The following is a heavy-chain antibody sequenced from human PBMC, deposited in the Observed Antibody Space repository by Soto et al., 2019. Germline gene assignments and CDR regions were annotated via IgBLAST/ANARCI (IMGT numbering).Heavy chain of an antibody. CDR2: IYVGDSDT. Sequence: GESLKISCKGSGNSIASTWIGWVRQMPGKGLEWMGIIYVGDSDTRYSPSFQGQVTISADKSISTAYLQWDSLKASDTAMYYCARQEYFESSGYSFDYWGQGTQVTVSS. CDR3: ARQEYFESSGYSFDY. D-gene: IGHD3-22*01. J-gene: IGHJ4*02. V-gene: IGHV5-51*01. CDR1: GNSIASTW.